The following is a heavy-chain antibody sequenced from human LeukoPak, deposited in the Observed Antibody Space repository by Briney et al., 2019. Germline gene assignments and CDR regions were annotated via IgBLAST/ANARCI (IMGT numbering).Heavy chain of an antibody. CDR3: ARTVSCSSTSCRPHFDY. CDR2: ILRSGST. D-gene: IGHD2-2*01. CDR1: GYSISSGYY. V-gene: IGHV4-38-2*02. Sequence: SETLSLTCTVSGYSISSGYYWGWIRQPPGKGLEWIGTILRSGSTYYNPSLKSRITISVDTSKNQFSLKLTSVTAADTAVYYCARTVSCSSTSCRPHFDYWGQGTLVTVSS. J-gene: IGHJ4*02.